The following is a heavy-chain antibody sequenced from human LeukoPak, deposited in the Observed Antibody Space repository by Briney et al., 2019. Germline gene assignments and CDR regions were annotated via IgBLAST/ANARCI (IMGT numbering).Heavy chain of an antibody. CDR1: GFTFSSYG. D-gene: IGHD6-19*01. J-gene: IGHJ4*02. CDR3: AKDFGWPFDY. V-gene: IGHV3-30*18. Sequence: GGSLRLSCAASGFTFSSYGMHWVRQAPGKGLEWVAVISYDGSNKYYADSVRGRFTISRDNSKNTLYLQMNSLRAEDTAVYYCAKDFGWPFDYWGQGTLVTVSS. CDR2: ISYDGSNK.